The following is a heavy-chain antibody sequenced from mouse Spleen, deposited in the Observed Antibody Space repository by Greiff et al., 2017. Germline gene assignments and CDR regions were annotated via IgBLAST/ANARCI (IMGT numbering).Heavy chain of an antibody. CDR2: ISSGGGNT. CDR1: GFTFSSYA. Sequence: EVKVVESGGGLVKRGGSLKLSCAASGFTFSSYAMSWVRQTPEKRLEWVATISSGGGNTYYPDSVKGRFTISRDNAKNTLYLQMSSLKSEDTAMYYCARRYDYDGEFAYWGQGTLVTVSA. V-gene: IGHV5-9*04. D-gene: IGHD2-4*01. J-gene: IGHJ3*01. CDR3: ARRYDYDGEFAY.